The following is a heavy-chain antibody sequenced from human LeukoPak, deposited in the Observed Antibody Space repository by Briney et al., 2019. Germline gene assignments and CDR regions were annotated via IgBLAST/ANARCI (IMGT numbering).Heavy chain of an antibody. Sequence: PSETLSLTCAVYGGSFSGYYWSWIRQPPGKGLEWIGEINHSGSTNYNPSLKSRVTISVDTSKNQFPLKLSSVTAADTAVYYCARGRVYYGSGTTATYFDYWGQGTLVTVSS. D-gene: IGHD3-10*01. V-gene: IGHV4-34*01. CDR3: ARGRVYYGSGTTATYFDY. J-gene: IGHJ4*02. CDR2: INHSGST. CDR1: GGSFSGYY.